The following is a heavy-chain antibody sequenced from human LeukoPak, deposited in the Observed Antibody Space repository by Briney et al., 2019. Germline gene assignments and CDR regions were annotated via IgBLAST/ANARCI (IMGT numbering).Heavy chain of an antibody. J-gene: IGHJ6*02. D-gene: IGHD3-3*01. CDR1: GYTFTSYY. V-gene: IGHV1-46*01. CDR2: INPSGGST. CDR3: ARVPPRGTIFGVVIGTGYYGMDV. Sequence: GASVKVSYKASGYTFTSYYMHWVRQAPGQGLEWMGIINPSGGSTSYAQKFQGRVTMTRDTSTSTVYMELSSLRSEDTAVYYCARVPPRGTIFGVVIGTGYYGMDVWGQGTTVTVSS.